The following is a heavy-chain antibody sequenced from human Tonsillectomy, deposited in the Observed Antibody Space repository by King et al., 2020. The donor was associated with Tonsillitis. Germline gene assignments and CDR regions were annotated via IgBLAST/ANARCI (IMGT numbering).Heavy chain of an antibody. CDR1: GYIFTSNS. CDR3: ASNYYDSTGFYYSIFDF. Sequence: QLVQSAAEVKKPGASVKVSCKASGYIFTSNSISWVRQAPGQGLEWMGWISVYYGNTSYAQKLQGRVTMTTDTSTSTAYMELRSLRSDDTAVYYCASNYYDSTGFYYSIFDFWGQGTLVTVSA. V-gene: IGHV1-18*04. CDR2: ISVYYGNT. D-gene: IGHD3-22*01. J-gene: IGHJ4*02.